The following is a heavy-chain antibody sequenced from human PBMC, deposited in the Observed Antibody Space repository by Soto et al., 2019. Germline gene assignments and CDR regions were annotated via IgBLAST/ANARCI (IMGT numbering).Heavy chain of an antibody. V-gene: IGHV4-31*03. Sequence: SGTLSLTCTVSGGSISSGGYYWSWIRQHPGKGLEWIGYIYYSGSTYYNPSLKSRVTISVDTSKNQFSLKLSSVTAADTAVYYCARKFGYYDSSGYYHAFDIWGQGTTFTVSS. J-gene: IGHJ3*02. CDR1: GGSISSGGYY. CDR3: ARKFGYYDSSGYYHAFDI. D-gene: IGHD3-22*01. CDR2: IYYSGST.